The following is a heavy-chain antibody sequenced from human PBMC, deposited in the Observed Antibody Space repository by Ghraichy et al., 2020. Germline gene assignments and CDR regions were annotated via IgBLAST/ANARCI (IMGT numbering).Heavy chain of an antibody. CDR1: GYAFTNFN. J-gene: IGHJ4*02. V-gene: IGHV1-2*02. CDR2: MTPYSGVT. CDR3: VRGGGHSWFDY. Sequence: ASVKVSCKTSGYAFTNFNVHWVRQAPGQGLEWMGWMTPYSGVTNQAQKFHGRLTMTRDTSIGTAYMELFGLTSDDTAVYYCVRGGGHSWFDYWAQGTLVTVSS. D-gene: IGHD4-23*01.